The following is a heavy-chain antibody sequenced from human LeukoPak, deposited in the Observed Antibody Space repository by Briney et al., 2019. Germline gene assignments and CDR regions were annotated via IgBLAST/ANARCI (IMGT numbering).Heavy chain of an antibody. V-gene: IGHV1-2*02. CDR2: INPNSGGT. Sequence: ASVRVSCKASGYTFTGYYMHWVRQAPGQGLEWMGWINPNSGGTNYAQKFQGRVTMTRDTSISTAYMELSRLRSDDTAVYYCARDSTVTSWFDPWGQGPLVTVSS. D-gene: IGHD4-17*01. CDR1: GYTFTGYY. J-gene: IGHJ5*02. CDR3: ARDSTVTSWFDP.